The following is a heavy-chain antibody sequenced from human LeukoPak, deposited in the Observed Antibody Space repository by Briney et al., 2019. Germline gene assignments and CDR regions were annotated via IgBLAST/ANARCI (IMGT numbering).Heavy chain of an antibody. D-gene: IGHD4-17*01. CDR3: ARVLDYGDHPLDY. Sequence: SVKVSCKASGGTFSSYAISWVRQAPGQGLEWMGRIIPILGIANYAQKFQGRVTITADKSTSTAYMELSSLRSEDTAAYYCARVLDYGDHPLDYWGQGTLVTVSS. J-gene: IGHJ4*02. V-gene: IGHV1-69*04. CDR1: GGTFSSYA. CDR2: IIPILGIA.